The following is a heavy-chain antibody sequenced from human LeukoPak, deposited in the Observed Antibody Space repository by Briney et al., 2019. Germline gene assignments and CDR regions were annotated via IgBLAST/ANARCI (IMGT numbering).Heavy chain of an antibody. CDR2: IYYSGST. J-gene: IGHJ4*02. CDR3: ARIGLAAAGYYFDY. D-gene: IGHD6-13*01. V-gene: IGHV4-61*08. Sequence: PSQTLSLTCTVSGGSISSGGYYWSWIRQHPGKGLEWIGYIYYSGSTNYNPSLKSRVTISVDTSKNQFSLKLSSVTAADTAVYYCARIGLAAAGYYFDYWGQGTLVTVSS. CDR1: GGSISSGGYY.